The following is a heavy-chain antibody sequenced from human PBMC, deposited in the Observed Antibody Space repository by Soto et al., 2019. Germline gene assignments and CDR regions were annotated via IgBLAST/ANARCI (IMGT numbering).Heavy chain of an antibody. J-gene: IGHJ6*02. CDR2: IRNKPSNYAT. D-gene: IGHD2-2*01. Sequence: EVQLVESGGGLVQPGGSLKLSCAASGFTISGSAMYWVRQASGKGLEWVGRIRNKPSNYATAYAASVKGRFTISRDDSKNTAYLQMNSLKTEDTGVYYCTRRGNCNSTNCQWDMDVWGQGTTVTVSS. CDR3: TRRGNCNSTNCQWDMDV. V-gene: IGHV3-73*02. CDR1: GFTISGSA.